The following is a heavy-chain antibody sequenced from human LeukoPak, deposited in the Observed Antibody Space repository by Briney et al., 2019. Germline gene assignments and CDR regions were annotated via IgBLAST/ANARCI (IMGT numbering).Heavy chain of an antibody. CDR2: ISYSGNT. Sequence: SETLSLTCTVSGGSISIYYWSWIRQPPGKGLEWIGYISYSGNTDYNPSLKSRVTISIDTSKNQYSLRMSSMTAADTAFYYCARYSGSSSAGWFDPWGQGTLVTVSS. D-gene: IGHD1-26*01. CDR3: ARYSGSSSAGWFDP. J-gene: IGHJ5*02. CDR1: GGSISIYY. V-gene: IGHV4-59*08.